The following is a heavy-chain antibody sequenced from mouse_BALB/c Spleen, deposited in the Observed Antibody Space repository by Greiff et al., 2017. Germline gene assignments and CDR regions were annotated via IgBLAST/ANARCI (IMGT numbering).Heavy chain of an antibody. V-gene: IGHV3-2*02. CDR1: GYSITSDYA. Sequence: EVKLQESGPGLVKPSQSLSLTCTVTGYSITSDYAWNWIRQFPGNKLEWMGYISYSGSTSYNPSLKSRISITRDTSKNQFFLQLNSVTTEDTATYYCARGATAGWFAYWGQGTLVTVSA. CDR3: ARGATAGWFAY. D-gene: IGHD1-2*01. CDR2: ISYSGST. J-gene: IGHJ3*01.